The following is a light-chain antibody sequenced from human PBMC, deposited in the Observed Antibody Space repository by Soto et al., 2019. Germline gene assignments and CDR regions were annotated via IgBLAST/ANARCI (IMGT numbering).Light chain of an antibody. J-gene: IGKJ1*01. CDR2: GAS. Sequence: EVVLTQSPGTLSLSPGERATLSCRASQSVSSSYLAWYQQKPGQAPRLLIYGASSRATGIPDRFSGSGSGTDFTLTISRLEPEDFAVYYCPQYGSSPPAWTFGQGTKVEI. CDR1: QSVSSSY. V-gene: IGKV3-20*01. CDR3: PQYGSSPPAWT.